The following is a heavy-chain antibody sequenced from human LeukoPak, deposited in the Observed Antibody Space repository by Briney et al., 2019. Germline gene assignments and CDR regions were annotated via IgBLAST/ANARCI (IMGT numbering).Heavy chain of an antibody. CDR1: GFTFDDYA. D-gene: IGHD3-22*01. CDR2: MSWNSGSI. J-gene: IGHJ4*02. CDR3: ANDAHRSGYYAPAYFDY. Sequence: GRSLRLSCAASGFTFDDYAMPWVRQAPGKGLEWVSGMSWNSGSIGYADSLKGRFTISRDNAKTSLYLEMNSLTAEATALYYCANDAHRSGYYAPAYFDYWGQGTLVTVSS. V-gene: IGHV3-9*01.